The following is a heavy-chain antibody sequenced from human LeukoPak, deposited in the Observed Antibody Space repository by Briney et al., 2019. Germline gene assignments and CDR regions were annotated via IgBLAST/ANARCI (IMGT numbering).Heavy chain of an antibody. CDR3: AKRLSTVSTLGEVGY. D-gene: IGHD5/OR15-5a*01. Sequence: PGGSPRLSCAASGFPFSSYGMSWVRQAPGKGLEWVSGISGGGISSYYADSVKGRFTISRDNSKNTLYLQMNSLRAEDTAVYYCAKRLSTVSTLGEVGYWGQGTLVTVSS. J-gene: IGHJ4*02. CDR2: ISGGGISS. V-gene: IGHV3-23*01. CDR1: GFPFSSYG.